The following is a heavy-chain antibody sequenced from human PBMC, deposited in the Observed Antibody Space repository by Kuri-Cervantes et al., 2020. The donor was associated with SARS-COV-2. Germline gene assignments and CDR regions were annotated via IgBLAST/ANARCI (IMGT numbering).Heavy chain of an antibody. Sequence: GSLRLSCTVSGGSISSYYWSWIRQPPGKGLEWIGYIYYSGSTNYNPSLKSRVTISVDTSKNQFSLKLSSVTAADTAVYYCARQYSNYPYYYYYYMDVWGKGTTVTVSS. CDR1: GGSISSYY. D-gene: IGHD4-11*01. CDR3: ARQYSNYPYYYYYYMDV. V-gene: IGHV4-59*08. CDR2: IYYSGST. J-gene: IGHJ6*03.